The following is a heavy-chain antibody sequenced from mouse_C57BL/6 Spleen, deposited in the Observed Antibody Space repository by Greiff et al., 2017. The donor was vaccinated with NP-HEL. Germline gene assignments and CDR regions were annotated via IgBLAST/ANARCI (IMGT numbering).Heavy chain of an antibody. V-gene: IGHV1-61*01. CDR3: ARSGDSSGFDD. Sequence: VQLQQPGAELVRPGSSVKLSCKASGYTFTSYWMDWVKQRPGQGLEWIGNIYPSDSETHYNQKFKDKATLTVDKSSSTAYMQLSSLTSEDSAVYYCARSGDSSGFDDWGQGTTLTVAS. CDR2: IYPSDSET. D-gene: IGHD3-2*02. CDR1: GYTFTSYW. J-gene: IGHJ2*01.